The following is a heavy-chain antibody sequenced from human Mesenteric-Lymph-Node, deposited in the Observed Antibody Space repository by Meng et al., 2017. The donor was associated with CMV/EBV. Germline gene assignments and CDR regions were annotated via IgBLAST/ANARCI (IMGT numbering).Heavy chain of an antibody. CDR2: INHSGST. Sequence: QVPLHRWGAGLLKPSETLSVTCAVYGGSCSGYYWNWIRQSPEKGLEWIGEINHSGSTTYNPSFTSRIIISVDTSTNQISLNMSSVTAADTAVYYCARGSSYDILTGYFDYWGQGALVTVSS. CDR1: GGSCSGYY. J-gene: IGHJ4*02. D-gene: IGHD3-9*01. CDR3: ARGSSYDILTGYFDY. V-gene: IGHV4-34*01.